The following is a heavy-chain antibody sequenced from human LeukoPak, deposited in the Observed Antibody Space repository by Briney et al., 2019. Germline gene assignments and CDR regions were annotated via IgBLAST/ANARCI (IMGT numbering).Heavy chain of an antibody. V-gene: IGHV3-30*18. D-gene: IGHD3-10*01. J-gene: IGHJ4*02. CDR1: GFTFSSYG. CDR3: AKDLGITMVRGVN. CDR2: ISYDGSNK. Sequence: GGSLRLSCAASGFTFSSYGMHWVRQAPGKGLEWVAVISYDGSNKYYADSVKGRFTISRDNSKNTLYLQMNSLRAEDTAVYYCAKDLGITMVRGVNWGQGTLVTVSS.